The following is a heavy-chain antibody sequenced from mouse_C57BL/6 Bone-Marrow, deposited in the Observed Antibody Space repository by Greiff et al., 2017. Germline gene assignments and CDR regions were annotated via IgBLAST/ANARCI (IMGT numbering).Heavy chain of an antibody. Sequence: EVQGVESGGGLVQPKGSLKLSCAASGFSFNTYAMNWVRQAPGKGLEWVARIRSKSNNYATYYADSVKDRFTISRDDSESMLYLQMNNLKTEDTAMYYCVRQEVINGDFDYWGQGTTLTVSS. CDR3: VRQEVINGDFDY. CDR2: IRSKSNNYAT. V-gene: IGHV10-1*01. J-gene: IGHJ2*01. CDR1: GFSFNTYA. D-gene: IGHD2-3*01.